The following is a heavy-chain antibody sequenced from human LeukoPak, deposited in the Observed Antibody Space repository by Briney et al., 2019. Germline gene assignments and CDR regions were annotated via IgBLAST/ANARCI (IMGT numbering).Heavy chain of an antibody. V-gene: IGHV3-21*01. Sequence: GGSLRLSCAASGFTFSTFSMNWVRQAPGKGLEWVASINSNSYIYYADSVKGRFTISRDNAKNSLYLQLNSLGAEDTAVYYCAREGGFCFGEACRYFDYWGQGTLVTVSS. CDR1: GFTFSTFS. J-gene: IGHJ4*02. D-gene: IGHD2-15*01. CDR2: INSNSYI. CDR3: AREGGFCFGEACRYFDY.